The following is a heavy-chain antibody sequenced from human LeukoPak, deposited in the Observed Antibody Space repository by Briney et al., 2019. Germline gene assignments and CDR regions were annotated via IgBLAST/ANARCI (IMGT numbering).Heavy chain of an antibody. D-gene: IGHD5-18*01. CDR2: ISGSGGST. CDR1: GFTFSSNA. CDR3: AKGSLWIQLCYFDY. V-gene: IGHV3-23*01. J-gene: IGHJ4*02. Sequence: GGSLRLSCAASGFTFSSNAMSWVRQAPGKGLEGVSAISGSGGSTYYADSVKGRFTISRDNSKNTLYLQMNSLRAEDTAVYYCAKGSLWIQLCYFDYWGQGTLVTVSS.